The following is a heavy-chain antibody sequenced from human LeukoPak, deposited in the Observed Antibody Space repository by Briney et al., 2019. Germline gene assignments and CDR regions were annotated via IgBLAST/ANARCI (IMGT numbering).Heavy chain of an antibody. CDR1: GGSISSYY. V-gene: IGHV4-59*08. Sequence: SETLSLTCTVSGGSISSYYWSWIRQPPGKGLEWIGYIYYSGSTKYNPSLKSRVTISVDASKTQFSLKLSSVTAADTAVYYCARGVDYGDYYFDYWGQGTLVTVSS. CDR3: ARGVDYGDYYFDY. CDR2: IYYSGST. J-gene: IGHJ4*02. D-gene: IGHD4-17*01.